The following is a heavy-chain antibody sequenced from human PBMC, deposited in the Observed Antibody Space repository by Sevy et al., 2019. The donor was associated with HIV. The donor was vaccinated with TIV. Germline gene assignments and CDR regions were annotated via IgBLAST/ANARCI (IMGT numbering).Heavy chain of an antibody. V-gene: IGHV3-11*06. Sequence: GGSLRLSCAASGFTFSDYYMSWIRQAPGKGLEWVSYISSSSSYTNYADSVKGRFTISRDNAKNSLYLQMNSLRAEDTALYYCARVGADIVVVPAAIGEFDYWGQGTLVTVSS. CDR1: GFTFSDYY. J-gene: IGHJ4*02. D-gene: IGHD2-2*01. CDR3: ARVGADIVVVPAAIGEFDY. CDR2: ISSSSSYT.